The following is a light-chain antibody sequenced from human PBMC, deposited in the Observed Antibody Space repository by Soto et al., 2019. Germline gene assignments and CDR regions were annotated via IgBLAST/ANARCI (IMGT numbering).Light chain of an antibody. V-gene: IGKV3-15*01. Sequence: IVMTQSPATLSVSPGERATLSCRASQSVGNYLAWYQQKRGQTPRLLIYGASTRATGIPARFGGSGSGSEFSLTISSLQSEDFAVYYCQQYSFWPPTFGQGTK. CDR3: QQYSFWPPT. CDR2: GAS. CDR1: QSVGNY. J-gene: IGKJ2*01.